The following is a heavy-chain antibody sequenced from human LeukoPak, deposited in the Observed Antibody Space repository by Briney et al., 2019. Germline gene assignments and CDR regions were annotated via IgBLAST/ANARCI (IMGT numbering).Heavy chain of an antibody. V-gene: IGHV3-7*03. Sequence: GGSLRLSCVASGFTFSRYWMTWVRQAPGKGLEWVANIKQDGGEKTYVDSVKGRFTISRDNAKNALFLQMNSLRAADTAVYYCARGHAAGRAPTIDYWGQGTLVTVSS. J-gene: IGHJ4*02. D-gene: IGHD2-2*01. CDR2: IKQDGGEK. CDR1: GFTFSRYW. CDR3: ARGHAAGRAPTIDY.